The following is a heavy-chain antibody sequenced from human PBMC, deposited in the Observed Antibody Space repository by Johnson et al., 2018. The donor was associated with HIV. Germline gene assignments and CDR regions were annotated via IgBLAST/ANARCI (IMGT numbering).Heavy chain of an antibody. CDR1: GFTFNSYG. Sequence: QMQLVESGGGVVQPGRSLRLSCAASGFTFNSYGMHWVRQAPGKGLEWVAVIWYDGSNKYYADSVKGRFTISRDNAKNSLYLQMNSLRAEDTALYYCARDGWGSRGWDDAFDIWGQGTMVTVSS. D-gene: IGHD6-19*01. CDR3: ARDGWGSRGWDDAFDI. J-gene: IGHJ3*02. V-gene: IGHV3-33*01. CDR2: IWYDGSNK.